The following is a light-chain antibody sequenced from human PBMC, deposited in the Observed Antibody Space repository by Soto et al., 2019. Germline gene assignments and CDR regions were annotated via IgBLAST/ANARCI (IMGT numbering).Light chain of an antibody. CDR2: GAS. CDR1: QSVSGTH. Sequence: DIVLTQSPGTLSFSPGYRSTLSCRASQSVSGTHLAWYQQKPGQAPRLLIYGASTGATGIPARFSGSGSGTEFTLTISSLQSEDFAVYYCQQYNNWPRTFGQGNKVDIK. J-gene: IGKJ1*01. CDR3: QQYNNWPRT. V-gene: IGKV3-15*01.